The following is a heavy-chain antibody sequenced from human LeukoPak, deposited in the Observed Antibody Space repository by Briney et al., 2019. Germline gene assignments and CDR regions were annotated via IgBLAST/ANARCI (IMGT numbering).Heavy chain of an antibody. J-gene: IGHJ3*02. D-gene: IGHD2-15*01. CDR3: AREGGGSGGAFDI. CDR2: IYTSGST. CDR1: GGSISSGSYY. V-gene: IGHV4-61*02. Sequence: SETLSLTCTVSGGSISSGSYYWSWIRQPAGKGLEWIGRIYTSGSTNYNPFLKSRVTISVDTSKNQFSLKLSSVTAADTAVYYCAREGGGSGGAFDIWGQGTMVTVSS.